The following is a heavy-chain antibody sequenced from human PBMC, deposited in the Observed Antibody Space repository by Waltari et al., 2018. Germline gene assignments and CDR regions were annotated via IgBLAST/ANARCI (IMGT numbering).Heavy chain of an antibody. CDR1: GFTFSDYG. J-gene: IGHJ4*02. Sequence: QVQLVESGGGVVQPGRSLRLSCAASGFTFSDYGMHWVRQAPGKGFGGVALIWHDGRKEFYADSVKGRFTISRDNSRNTMYMQMNSLRAEDTAVYYCTRDVSSIYFDYWGQGTLVTVSS. D-gene: IGHD6-19*01. CDR3: TRDVSSIYFDY. CDR2: IWHDGRKE. V-gene: IGHV3-33*01.